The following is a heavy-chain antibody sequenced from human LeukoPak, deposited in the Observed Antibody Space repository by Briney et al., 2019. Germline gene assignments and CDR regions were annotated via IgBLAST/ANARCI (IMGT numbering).Heavy chain of an antibody. D-gene: IGHD3-9*01. V-gene: IGHV3-53*01. Sequence: QTGGSLRLSCATSGFTVSSNYMSWVRQAPGKGLEWVSVIYSGGSTYYADSVKGRFTISRDNSKNTLYLQMNSLRVEDTAVYYCAKDPQGLTPPRAIYFHHWGQGTLVTVSS. J-gene: IGHJ1*01. CDR2: IYSGGST. CDR1: GFTVSSNY. CDR3: AKDPQGLTPPRAIYFHH.